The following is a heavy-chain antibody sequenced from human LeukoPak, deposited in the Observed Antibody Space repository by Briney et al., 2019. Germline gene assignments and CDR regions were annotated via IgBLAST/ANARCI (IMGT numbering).Heavy chain of an antibody. J-gene: IGHJ3*02. V-gene: IGHV4-31*03. CDR2: IYYSGST. Sequence: SETLSLTCTVSGGSISSGGYYWSWIRQHPGTGLEWIGYIYYSGSTYYSPSLKSRVTISVDTSKNQFSLKLSSVTAADTAVYYCARDRDYGGNHRWAFDIWGQGTMVTVSS. CDR3: ARDRDYGGNHRWAFDI. D-gene: IGHD4-23*01. CDR1: GGSISSGGYY.